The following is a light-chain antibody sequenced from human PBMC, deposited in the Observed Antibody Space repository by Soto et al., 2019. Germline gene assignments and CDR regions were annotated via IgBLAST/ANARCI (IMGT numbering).Light chain of an antibody. J-gene: IGLJ2*01. CDR1: SSNVGGYNY. V-gene: IGLV2-11*01. CDR3: CSYAADYSLV. CDR2: DAS. Sequence: QSALTQPRSVSASPGQSVTISCTGTSSNVGGYNYVSWYQQNPGKAPKLMIYDASKRPSGVPDRFSGSKSGNAASLTISGLQADDEADYYCCSYAADYSLVFGGGTKVTVL.